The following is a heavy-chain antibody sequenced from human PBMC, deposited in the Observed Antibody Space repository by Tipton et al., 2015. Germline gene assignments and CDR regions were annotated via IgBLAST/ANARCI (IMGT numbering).Heavy chain of an antibody. CDR2: ITADGSGT. CDR3: ARSPQDPAVDY. V-gene: IGHV3-74*01. J-gene: IGHJ4*02. CDR1: GFTFSGYW. Sequence: SLRLSCEASGFTFSGYWMHWVRQAPGKGLVWVSRITADGSGTGYADSVQGRFTISRDNARNTLYLQMNSLRADDTAMYYCARSPQDPAVDYWGQGALVTVSS.